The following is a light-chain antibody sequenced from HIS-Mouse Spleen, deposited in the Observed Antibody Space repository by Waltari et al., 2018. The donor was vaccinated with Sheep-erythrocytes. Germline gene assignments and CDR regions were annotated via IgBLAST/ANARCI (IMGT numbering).Light chain of an antibody. Sequence: SYELTQPPSVSVSPGQTARITCSGDALPKQYAYWYQQKPGQAPVLVIYKDSVRPSGIPERFSGSSSGTTVTLTISGVQAEDEADYYCQSADSSGTSYVFGTGTKVTVL. CDR2: KDS. J-gene: IGLJ1*01. CDR3: QSADSSGTSYV. V-gene: IGLV3-25*03. CDR1: ALPKQY.